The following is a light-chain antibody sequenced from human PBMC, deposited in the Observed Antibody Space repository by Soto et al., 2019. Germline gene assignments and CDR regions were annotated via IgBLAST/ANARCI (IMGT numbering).Light chain of an antibody. J-gene: IGLJ2*01. CDR3: SSYAGDVV. CDR2: EVS. Sequence: QSALTQPPSASGSPGQSVTISCTGTSSDVGGYNYVSWYQQHPGKAPKLMIYEVSKRPSGVPDRFSGSKSGNTASLTVSGLQAEDEADSYCSSYAGDVVFGGGTKLTVL. V-gene: IGLV2-8*01. CDR1: SSDVGGYNY.